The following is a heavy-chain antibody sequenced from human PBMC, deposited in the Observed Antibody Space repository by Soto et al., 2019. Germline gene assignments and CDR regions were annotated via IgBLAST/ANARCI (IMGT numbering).Heavy chain of an antibody. CDR1: GFTFTEYA. J-gene: IGHJ4*01. Sequence: GGSLRLSCAASGFTFTEYAMTWVRQAPGKGLEWVSAMSGIGEDRGYGVSVKGRFTISRDNSKNTVYLQMNSLRAEDTAVYYCAKDGGDGYHRLDWGHGTLVTVSS. CDR3: AKDGGDGYHRLD. CDR2: MSGIGEDR. D-gene: IGHD3-16*01. V-gene: IGHV3-23*01.